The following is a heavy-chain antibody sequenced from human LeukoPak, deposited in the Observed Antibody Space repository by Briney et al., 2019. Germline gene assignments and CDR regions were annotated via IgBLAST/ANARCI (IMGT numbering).Heavy chain of an antibody. CDR3: ARGGVFSDIVVVVAATQKGYFDY. D-gene: IGHD2-15*01. V-gene: IGHV4-34*01. Sequence: SETLSLTCAAYGGSFSGYYWSWIRQPPGKGLEWIGEINHSGSTNYNPSLKSRVTISVDTSKNQFSLKLSSATAADTAVYYCARGGVFSDIVVVVAATQKGYFDYWGQGTLVTVSS. CDR1: GGSFSGYY. J-gene: IGHJ4*02. CDR2: INHSGST.